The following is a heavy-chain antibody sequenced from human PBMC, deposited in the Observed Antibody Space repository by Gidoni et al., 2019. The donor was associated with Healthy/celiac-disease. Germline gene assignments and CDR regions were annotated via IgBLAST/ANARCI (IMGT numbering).Heavy chain of an antibody. V-gene: IGHV4-31*03. J-gene: IGHJ5*02. D-gene: IGHD6-13*01. CDR3: ARAHTITAAGTFDP. CDR2: IYYSGST. Sequence: QVQLQESGPGLVQPSQPLSLTCPVSCGSISSGGYSWSWIRQHPGKGLEWIGYIYYSGSTYYNPSRKSRVTISVDTSKNQFSRKRSSVTAADTAVYYCARAHTITAAGTFDPWGQGTLVTVSS. CDR1: CGSISSGGYS.